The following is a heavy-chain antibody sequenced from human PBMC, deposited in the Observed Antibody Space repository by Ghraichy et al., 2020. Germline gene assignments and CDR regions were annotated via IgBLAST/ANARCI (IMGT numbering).Heavy chain of an antibody. CDR2: IYYSGST. Sequence: SETLSLTCTVSGGSISSSSYYWGWIRQPPGKGLEWIGSIYYSGSTYYNPSLKSRVTISVDTSKNQFSLKLSSVTAADTAVYYCARLQVDDYGDYDGDYWGQGTLVTVSS. D-gene: IGHD4-17*01. CDR1: GGSISSSSYY. CDR3: ARLQVDDYGDYDGDY. V-gene: IGHV4-39*01. J-gene: IGHJ4*02.